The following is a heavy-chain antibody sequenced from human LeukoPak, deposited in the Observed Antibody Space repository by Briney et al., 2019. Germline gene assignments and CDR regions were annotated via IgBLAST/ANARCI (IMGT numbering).Heavy chain of an antibody. J-gene: IGHJ5*02. V-gene: IGHV4-39*01. CDR3: ARQATYSSSWTSFDP. CDR2: FFYSGST. CDR1: GGSISSSSYY. D-gene: IGHD6-13*01. Sequence: SETLSLTCTVSGGSISSSSYYWGWIRRPPGKGLEWIGSFFYSGSTYYNPSLKSRVTISVDTSKNQFSLNLSSVTAADTAVYYCARQATYSSSWTSFDPWGQGTLVTVSS.